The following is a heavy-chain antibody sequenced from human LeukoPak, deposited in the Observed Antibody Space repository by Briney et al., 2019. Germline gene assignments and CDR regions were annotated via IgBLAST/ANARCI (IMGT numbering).Heavy chain of an antibody. J-gene: IGHJ4*02. Sequence: SETLSPTCTVSGGSISSSSYYWGWIRQPPGKGLEWIGSIYYSGSTYYNPSLKSRVTISVDTSKNQFSLKLSSVTAADTAVYYCARWGVVIAAADYWGQGTLVTVSS. CDR2: IYYSGST. CDR1: GGSISSSSYY. D-gene: IGHD6-13*01. V-gene: IGHV4-39*07. CDR3: ARWGVVIAAADY.